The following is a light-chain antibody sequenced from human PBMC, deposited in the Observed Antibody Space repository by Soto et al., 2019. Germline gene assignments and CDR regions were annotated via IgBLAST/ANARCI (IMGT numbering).Light chain of an antibody. CDR1: SSNIGGTNY. CDR3: ASWDGRLGALI. J-gene: IGLJ2*01. V-gene: IGLV1-47*02. CDR2: SNN. Sequence: QSGLTQPPSASGTPGQRAFISCSGSSSNIGGTNYAYWYQQLPGAAPKLLMHSNNLRPSGVPERISGSKSGTSASLAISGLRSEDEAVYYCASWDGRLGALILGGWTKVTVL.